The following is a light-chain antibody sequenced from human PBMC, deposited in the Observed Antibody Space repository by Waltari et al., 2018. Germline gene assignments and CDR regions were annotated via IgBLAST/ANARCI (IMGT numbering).Light chain of an antibody. V-gene: IGLV1-44*01. CDR1: RTNIGSNS. CDR3: VAGDDSLNGFV. Sequence: QSVLTQPPSASGTPGQRVTISCSGSRTNIGSNSVNWYQQRPGTAPKLLIYSSYQGPSGVPDRFSGSKSGTSASLAINGLQGEDEADYYCVAGDDSLNGFVFGSGTKVTVL. CDR2: SSY. J-gene: IGLJ6*01.